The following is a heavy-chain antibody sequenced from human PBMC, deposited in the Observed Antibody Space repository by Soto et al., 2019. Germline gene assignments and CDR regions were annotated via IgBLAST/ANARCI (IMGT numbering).Heavy chain of an antibody. Sequence: GGSLRLSCAASGFTFSSYGMHWVRQAPGKGLEWVAVISYDGSNKYYADSVKGRFTISRDNSKNTLYLQMNSLRAEDTAVYYCAKDCSYGMDVWGQGTTVTVSS. CDR1: GFTFSSYG. CDR3: AKDCSYGMDV. V-gene: IGHV3-30*18. CDR2: ISYDGSNK. J-gene: IGHJ6*02. D-gene: IGHD3-10*02.